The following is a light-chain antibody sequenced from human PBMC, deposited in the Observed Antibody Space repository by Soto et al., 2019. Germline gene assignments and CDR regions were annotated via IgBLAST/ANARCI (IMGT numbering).Light chain of an antibody. V-gene: IGKV3-20*01. Sequence: EVVLTRSPGTLSLSPGERATLSCRTSQSVSNSYLAWYQQKPGQAPSLLIYGASSRATGIPDRFSGSGSGTDFTLTTSRLEPEDFAMYYCQQYGSSPRTFGQGTKVDI. J-gene: IGKJ1*01. CDR3: QQYGSSPRT. CDR2: GAS. CDR1: QSVSNSY.